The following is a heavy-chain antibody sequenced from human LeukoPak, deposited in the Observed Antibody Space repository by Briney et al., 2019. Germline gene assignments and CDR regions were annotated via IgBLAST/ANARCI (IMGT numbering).Heavy chain of an antibody. CDR1: GYTFTSYG. V-gene: IGHV1-18*01. CDR3: ARGGLLWFGEPMDV. Sequence: ASVKVSCKASGYTFTSYGISWVRQAPGQGLEWMGWISSHYGNTNYAQKLQGRVTMTTDTSTSTAYMELRSLRSDDTAVYYCARGGLLWFGEPMDVWGKGTMVTISS. CDR2: ISSHYGNT. D-gene: IGHD3-10*01. J-gene: IGHJ6*03.